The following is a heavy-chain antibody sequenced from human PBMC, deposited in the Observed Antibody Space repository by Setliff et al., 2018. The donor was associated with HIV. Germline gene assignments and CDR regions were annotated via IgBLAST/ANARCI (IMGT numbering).Heavy chain of an antibody. Sequence: ASVKVSCKASGGTFNNLAISWVRQAPGQGLEWMGEFIPLFGTTNYAQKFQGRVSFTADASTNTAYMELSSLRSEDTAVFYCGRGKHYSSGSPPLCDSWGQGTLVTVSS. V-gene: IGHV1-69*13. J-gene: IGHJ4*02. D-gene: IGHD3-10*01. CDR3: GRGKHYSSGSPPLCDS. CDR2: FIPLFGTT. CDR1: GGTFNNLA.